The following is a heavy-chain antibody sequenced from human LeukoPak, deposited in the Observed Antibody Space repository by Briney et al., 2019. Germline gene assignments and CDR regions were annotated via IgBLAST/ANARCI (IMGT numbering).Heavy chain of an antibody. CDR3: AREGGSYPVIYFDY. J-gene: IGHJ4*02. Sequence: PSETLSLTCAVYGGSFSGYDWSWIRQPPGKGLEWIGEINHSGSTNYNPSLKSRVTISVDTSKNQFSLKLSSVTAADTAVYYCAREGGSYPVIYFDYWGQGTLVTVSS. CDR1: GGSFSGYD. V-gene: IGHV4-34*01. CDR2: INHSGST. D-gene: IGHD1-26*01.